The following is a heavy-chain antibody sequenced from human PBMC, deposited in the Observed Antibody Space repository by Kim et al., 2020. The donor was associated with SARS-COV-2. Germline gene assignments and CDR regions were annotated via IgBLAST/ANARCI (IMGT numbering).Heavy chain of an antibody. V-gene: IGHV7-4-1*02. D-gene: IGHD3-10*01. CDR3: AREEIHYYGSGSYTYYYGMDV. CDR2: INTNTGNP. Sequence: ASVKVSCKASGYTFTSYAMNWVRQAPGQGLEWMGWINTNTGNPTYAQGFTGRFVFSLDTSVSTAYLQISSLKAEDTAVYYCAREEIHYYGSGSYTYYYGMDVWGQGTTVTVSS. CDR1: GYTFTSYA. J-gene: IGHJ6*02.